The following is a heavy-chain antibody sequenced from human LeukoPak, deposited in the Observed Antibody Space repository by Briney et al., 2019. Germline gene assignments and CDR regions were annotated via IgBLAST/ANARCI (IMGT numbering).Heavy chain of an antibody. J-gene: IGHJ5*02. CDR2: IRYDGSNK. CDR1: GFTFSSYG. CDR3: AKDLVILMVYAKNWFDP. D-gene: IGHD2-8*01. Sequence: PGGSLRLSCAASGFTFSSYGMHWVRQAPGKGLEWVAFIRYDGSNKYYADSVKGRFAISRDNSKNTLYLQMNSLRAEDTAVYYCAKDLVILMVYAKNWFDPWGQGTLVTVSS. V-gene: IGHV3-30*02.